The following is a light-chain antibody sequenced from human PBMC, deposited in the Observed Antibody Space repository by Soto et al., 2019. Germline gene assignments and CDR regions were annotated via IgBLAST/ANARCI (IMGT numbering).Light chain of an antibody. CDR1: SSDVGGYNY. J-gene: IGLJ1*01. CDR3: SSYTSSSTYV. Sequence: QSALTQPGSVSGSPGQSITISCTGTSSDVGGYNYVSWYQQHPGKAPQLMIYDVSNRPSGVSNRFSAYTSGNTAALTISGLQAEDDADYYCSSYTSSSTYVFGTGTKLTVL. V-gene: IGLV2-14*01. CDR2: DVS.